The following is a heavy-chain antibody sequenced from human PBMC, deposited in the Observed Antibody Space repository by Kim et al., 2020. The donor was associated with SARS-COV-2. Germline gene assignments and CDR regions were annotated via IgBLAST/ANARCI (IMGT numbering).Heavy chain of an antibody. D-gene: IGHD3-10*01. CDR2: IGTAGDT. CDR1: GFTFSSYD. CDR3: ARVRLPVLLWFGESKPNYGMDV. J-gene: IGHJ6*02. Sequence: GGSLRLSCAASGFTFSSYDMHWVRQATGKGLEWVSAIGTAGDTYYPGSVKGRFTISRENAKNSLYLQMNSLRAGDTAVYYCARVRLPVLLWFGESKPNYGMDVWGQGTTVTVSS. V-gene: IGHV3-13*01.